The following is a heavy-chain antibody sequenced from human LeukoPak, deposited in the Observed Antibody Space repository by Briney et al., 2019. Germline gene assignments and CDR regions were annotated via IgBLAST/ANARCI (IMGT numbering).Heavy chain of an antibody. CDR3: ARGDYGSGSSSKGGYYYYGMDV. D-gene: IGHD3-10*01. CDR2: ISSSGSTI. J-gene: IGHJ6*02. CDR1: GFTFSDYY. V-gene: IGHV3-11*01. Sequence: GGSLRLSCAASGFTFSDYYMSWICQAPGKGLEWVSYISSSGSTIYYADSVKGRFTISRDNAKNSLYLQMNSLRAEDTAVYYCARGDYGSGSSSKGGYYYYGMDVWGQGTTVTVSS.